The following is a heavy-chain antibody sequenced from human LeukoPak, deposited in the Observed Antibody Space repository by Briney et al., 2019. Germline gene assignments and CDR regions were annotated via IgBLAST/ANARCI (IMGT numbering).Heavy chain of an antibody. CDR2: IIPIFGTA. V-gene: IGHV1-69*05. J-gene: IGHJ5*02. D-gene: IGHD1-26*01. CDR1: GGTFSSYA. Sequence: SVKVSCKASGGTFSSYAISWVRQAPGQGLEWMGGIIPIFGTANYAEKFQGRVTITTDESTSTAYMELSSLRSEDTAVYYCARVLMPSGSYSSWGQGTLVTVSS. CDR3: ARVLMPSGSYSS.